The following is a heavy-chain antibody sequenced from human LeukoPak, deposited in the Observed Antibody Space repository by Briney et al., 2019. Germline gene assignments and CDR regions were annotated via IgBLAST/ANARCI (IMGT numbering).Heavy chain of an antibody. CDR2: MSSGGTVI. D-gene: IGHD2-15*01. V-gene: IGHV3-11*04. Sequence: GGSLRLSCAASGFTVSDYYMSWIRQAPGKGLEWVSYMSSGGTVIYYADSVKGRFTISRDNAKNSLYLQMNSLRAEDTAVYYCARDKRGYCSGGSCYSIDYWGQGTLVTVSS. J-gene: IGHJ4*02. CDR1: GFTVSDYY. CDR3: ARDKRGYCSGGSCYSIDY.